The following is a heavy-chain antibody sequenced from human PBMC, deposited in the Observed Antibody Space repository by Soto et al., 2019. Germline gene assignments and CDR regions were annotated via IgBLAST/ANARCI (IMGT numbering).Heavy chain of an antibody. CDR2: IWYDGSNK. CDR1: GFTFSSYG. D-gene: IGHD3-9*01. CDR3: ARDSTVLRYFAWSPDSDYFDY. V-gene: IGHV3-33*01. J-gene: IGHJ4*02. Sequence: PGGSLRLSCAASGFTFSSYGMHWVRQAPGKGLEWVAVIWYDGSNKYYADSVKGRFTISRDNSKNTLYLQMNSLRAEDTAVYYCARDSTVLRYFAWSPDSDYFDYWGQGTLVTVSS.